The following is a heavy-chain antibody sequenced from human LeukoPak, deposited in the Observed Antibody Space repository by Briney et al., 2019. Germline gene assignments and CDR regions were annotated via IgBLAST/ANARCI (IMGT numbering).Heavy chain of an antibody. D-gene: IGHD3-16*02. CDR3: ARGSMITFGGVIVPFDY. CDR1: GGSISSYY. J-gene: IGHJ4*02. Sequence: KPSETLPLTCTVSGGSISSYYWSWIRQPPGKGLEWIGYIYYSGSTNYNPSLKSRVTISVDTSKNQFSLKLSSVTAADTAVYYCARGSMITFGGVIVPFDYWGQGTLVTV. CDR2: IYYSGST. V-gene: IGHV4-59*01.